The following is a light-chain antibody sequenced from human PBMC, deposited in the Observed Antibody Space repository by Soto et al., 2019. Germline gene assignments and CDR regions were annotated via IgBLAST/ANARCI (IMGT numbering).Light chain of an antibody. V-gene: IGKV4-1*01. CDR1: QSFLYSSNNKNY. J-gene: IGKJ1*01. CDR2: WAS. CDR3: QQYYSTPWT. Sequence: DIVMTQSQASLAVSLGERATINCKSSQSFLYSSNNKNYLAWYQQKPGQPPKLLIYWASTRESGVPDRFSGSGSGTDFTLTINSLQAEDVAVYYCQQYYSTPWTFGQGTKVDIK.